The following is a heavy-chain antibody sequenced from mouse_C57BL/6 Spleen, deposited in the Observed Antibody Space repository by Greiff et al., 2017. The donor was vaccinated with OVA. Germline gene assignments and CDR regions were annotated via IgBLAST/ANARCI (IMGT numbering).Heavy chain of an antibody. CDR3: ARGLRRDGDFDY. D-gene: IGHD2-2*01. J-gene: IGHJ2*01. V-gene: IGHV1-82*01. Sequence: VQLQQSGPELVKPGASVKISCKASGYAFSSSWMNWVKQRPGKGLEWIGRIYPGDGDTNYNGKFKGKATLTADKSSSTAYMQLSSLTSEDSAVYFCARGLRRDGDFDYWGQGTTLTVSS. CDR1: GYAFSSSW. CDR2: IYPGDGDT.